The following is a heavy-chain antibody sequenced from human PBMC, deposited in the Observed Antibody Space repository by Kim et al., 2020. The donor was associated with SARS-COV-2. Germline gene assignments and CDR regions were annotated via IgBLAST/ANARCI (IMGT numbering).Heavy chain of an antibody. Sequence: YSNPSLKSRVTISVDTSKNQFPLELSSVTAADTAVYYCVRLRYFDWLFDYWGQGTLVTVSS. D-gene: IGHD3-9*01. J-gene: IGHJ4*02. V-gene: IGHV4-39*01. CDR3: VRLRYFDWLFDY.